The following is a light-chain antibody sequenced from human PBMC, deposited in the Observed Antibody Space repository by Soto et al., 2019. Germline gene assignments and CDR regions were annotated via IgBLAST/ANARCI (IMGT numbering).Light chain of an antibody. J-gene: IGLJ2*01. Sequence: QSVLTQPPSVSGAPGQRVSISCTGTSSNIGAGYDVHWYQQLPGTAPKVVIFGNNIRPSGVPDRFSGSRSGNSASLAITGLQAEDEADYYCQSYDSSLKGVFGGGTKLTVL. CDR2: GNN. CDR3: QSYDSSLKGV. CDR1: SSNIGAGYD. V-gene: IGLV1-40*01.